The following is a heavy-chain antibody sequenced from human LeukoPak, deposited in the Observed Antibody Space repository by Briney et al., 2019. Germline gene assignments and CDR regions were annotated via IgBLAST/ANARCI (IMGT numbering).Heavy chain of an antibody. CDR1: GYTFTGYY. CDR2: INPNSGGT. J-gene: IGHJ4*02. D-gene: IGHD3-16*02. Sequence: ASVKVSCKASGYTFTGYYMHWVRQAPGQGLEWMGWINPNSGGTNYAQKLQGRVTMTTDTSTSTAYMELRSLRSDDTAVYYCARGYMITFGGVIVLYDYWGQGTLVTVSS. V-gene: IGHV1-2*02. CDR3: ARGYMITFGGVIVLYDY.